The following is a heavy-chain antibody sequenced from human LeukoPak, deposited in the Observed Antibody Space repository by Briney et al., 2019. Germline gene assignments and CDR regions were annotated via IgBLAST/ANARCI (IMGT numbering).Heavy chain of an antibody. J-gene: IGHJ4*02. Sequence: TLSLTCTVSGGSISSGGYYWSWIRQHPGKGLEWIGYIYYSGSTYYNPSLKSRVTISVDTSKNQFSLKLSSVTAADTAVYYCARRLADRYSYFDYWGQGTLVTVSS. D-gene: IGHD3-9*01. CDR1: GGSISSGGYY. CDR3: ARRLADRYSYFDY. CDR2: IYYSGST. V-gene: IGHV4-31*03.